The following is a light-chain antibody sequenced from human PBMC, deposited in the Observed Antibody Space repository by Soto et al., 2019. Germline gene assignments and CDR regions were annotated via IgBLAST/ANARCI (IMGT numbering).Light chain of an antibody. CDR1: NIGSES. Sequence: SYELTQPPSVSVAPGKTARITCGGNNIGSESVHWYQQKPGQAPVMVIYYDSDRPSGIPERVSGSKSGNTATLTISRVEAGDEADYYCQVRDSSSDHPLCVFGTGTKLTVL. J-gene: IGLJ1*01. V-gene: IGLV3-21*01. CDR2: YDS. CDR3: QVRDSSSDHPLCV.